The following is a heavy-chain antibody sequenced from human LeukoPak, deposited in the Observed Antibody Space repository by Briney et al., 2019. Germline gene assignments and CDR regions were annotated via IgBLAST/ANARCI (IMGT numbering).Heavy chain of an antibody. V-gene: IGHV3-7*01. CDR1: GFTFSSDW. CDR2: IKYDGSEI. J-gene: IGHJ4*02. Sequence: PGGSLRLSCAASGFTFSSDWMTWVRQAPEKGLEWVANIKYDGSEIYYVDSVKGRFTISRDNSKNTLNLHMNSLRAEDTAVYYCAKDPTHYRVWDYYETIGLSYWGQGTLVTVSS. CDR3: AKDPTHYRVWDYYETIGLSY. D-gene: IGHD3-22*01.